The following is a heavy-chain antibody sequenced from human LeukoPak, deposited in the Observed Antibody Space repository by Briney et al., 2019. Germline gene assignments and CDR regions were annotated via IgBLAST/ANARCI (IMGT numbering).Heavy chain of an antibody. CDR3: GRAGGSGSYSTYYYYMDV. CDR1: GFTFTSYE. D-gene: IGHD1-26*01. V-gene: IGHV3-48*03. Sequence: PGGSLRLSCAASGFTFTSYEMNWVRQAPGEGLEWVSYISSSGSIIYYADSVKGRFTISRDNAKNSLYMQMNSLRAEDTAVYYCGRAGGSGSYSTYYYYMDVWGKGTTITIS. CDR2: ISSSGSII. J-gene: IGHJ6*03.